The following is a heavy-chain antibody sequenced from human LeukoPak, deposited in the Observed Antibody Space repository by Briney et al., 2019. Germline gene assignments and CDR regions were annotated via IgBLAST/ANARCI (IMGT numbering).Heavy chain of an antibody. CDR2: IYTSGST. J-gene: IGHJ4*02. Sequence: PSETLSLTCTASGGSISSGSYYWSWIRQPAGKGLEWIGRIYTSGSTNYNPSFKSRVTISVDTSKNQFSLKLSSVTAADTAVYYCARAQQLTYFDYWGQGTLVTVSS. CDR3: ARAQQLTYFDY. V-gene: IGHV4-61*02. CDR1: GGSISSGSYY. D-gene: IGHD6-13*01.